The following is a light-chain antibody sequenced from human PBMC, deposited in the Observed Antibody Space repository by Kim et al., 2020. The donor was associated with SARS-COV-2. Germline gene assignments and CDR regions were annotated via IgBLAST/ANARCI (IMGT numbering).Light chain of an antibody. CDR1: SNDVGAYDA. CDR3: CSYAGTFAWV. V-gene: IGLV2-11*01. CDR2: DVN. J-gene: IGLJ3*02. Sequence: GQSLTLSCSGTSNDVGAYDAVSWYQQHPGKAPKLMIFDVNKRPSGVPDRFSGSKFGNTASLTISGLQADDEGDYYCCSYAGTFAWVFGGGTKVTVL.